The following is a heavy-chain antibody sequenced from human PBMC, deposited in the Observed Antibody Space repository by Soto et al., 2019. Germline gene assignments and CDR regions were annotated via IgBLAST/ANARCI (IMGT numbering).Heavy chain of an antibody. Sequence: SETLSLTCSVSGGSISTVGHYWTWIRQPPGKGLEWIGSIYHTGSTYYSKSLRSRLTMSVDASKSQFSLRLSSVTAADTAVYYCARATGTLRSRNCDYWGQGSLVTVSS. V-gene: IGHV4-31*03. CDR3: ARATGTLRSRNCDY. D-gene: IGHD1-1*01. CDR2: IYHTGST. CDR1: GGSISTVGHY. J-gene: IGHJ4*02.